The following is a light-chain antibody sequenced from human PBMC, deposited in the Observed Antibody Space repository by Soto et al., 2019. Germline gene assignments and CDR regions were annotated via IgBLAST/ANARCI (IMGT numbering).Light chain of an antibody. CDR3: QQANRFPPT. CDR2: AAS. CDR1: QGISSW. Sequence: DIQMTQSPSSVSASVGDRVTITGRASQGISSWLAWYQQKPGKAPKLMIYAASSLQSGVPSRFSGSGSGTDFTLSIISLQPEDLASYYCQQANRFPPTFGGGTKVEIK. J-gene: IGKJ4*01. V-gene: IGKV1-12*01.